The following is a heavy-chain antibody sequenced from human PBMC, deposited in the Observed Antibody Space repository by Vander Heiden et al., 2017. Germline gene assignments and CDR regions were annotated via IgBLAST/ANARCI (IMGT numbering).Heavy chain of an antibody. CDR1: GLTFSNYA. D-gene: IGHD6-19*01. Sequence: EVQLSESGGGLVQPGVSLRLSCAASGLTFSNYAMSWVRQAPGKGLEWVSSISGSGGNTYYADSVKGRFTVSRDNSKNTLYLQMNSLRAEDTAVYYCAKEWRYSSGWYGNFDYWGQGTLVTVSS. V-gene: IGHV3-23*01. CDR2: ISGSGGNT. CDR3: AKEWRYSSGWYGNFDY. J-gene: IGHJ4*02.